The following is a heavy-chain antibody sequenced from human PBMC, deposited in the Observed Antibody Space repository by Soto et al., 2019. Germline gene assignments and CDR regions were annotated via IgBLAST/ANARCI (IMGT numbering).Heavy chain of an antibody. V-gene: IGHV1-69*12. J-gene: IGHJ6*02. CDR1: GGTFSSYA. D-gene: IGHD2-2*02. Sequence: QVQLVQSGAEVNKPGSSVKVSCKASGGTFSSYAISWVRQAPGPGLEWMGGIITIFGTANYAQKFQGRVTITADESTSTAYMELSSLRSEDTAVYYCARERYCIRTSCYTYYYYGMDVWGQGTTVTVSS. CDR3: ARERYCIRTSCYTYYYYGMDV. CDR2: IITIFGTA.